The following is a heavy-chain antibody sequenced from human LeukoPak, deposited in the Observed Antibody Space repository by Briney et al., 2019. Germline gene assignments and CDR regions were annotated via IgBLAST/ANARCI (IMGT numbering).Heavy chain of an antibody. D-gene: IGHD2-15*01. V-gene: IGHV5-51*01. J-gene: IGHJ5*02. Sequence: GESLKISCKASGYSFSIYWIGWVRQMPGKGLEWMGIIYPADADTIYSPSFQGQVIIPADNSISTAYLQWSSLKASDTAMYYCARLVGIRGGGSQVDWFDPWGQGTLVTVSS. CDR1: GYSFSIYW. CDR2: IYPADADT. CDR3: ARLVGIRGGGSQVDWFDP.